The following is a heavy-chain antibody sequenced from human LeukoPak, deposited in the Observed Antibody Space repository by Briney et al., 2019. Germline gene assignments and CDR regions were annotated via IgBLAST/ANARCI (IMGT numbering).Heavy chain of an antibody. J-gene: IGHJ6*02. D-gene: IGHD5/OR15-5a*01. CDR1: AYTISSNRAA. V-gene: IGHV6-1*01. Sequence: SQNLSLKCAISAYTISSNRAARNWIRQAPSRSLELLGKTYYRYKWFDEYAVSVKSRITIQPDTSRNQFSLPLNSVTPEDTAVYFCARTTVYDGSKYYGLDVWRQGTTVTV. CDR2: TYYRYKWFD. CDR3: ARTTVYDGSKYYGLDV.